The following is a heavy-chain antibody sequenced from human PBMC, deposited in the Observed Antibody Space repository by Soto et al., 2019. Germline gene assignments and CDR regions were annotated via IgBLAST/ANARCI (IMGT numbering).Heavy chain of an antibody. J-gene: IGHJ3*02. CDR3: AKEEAFHAFDI. CDR1: GFTFDDYT. Sequence: GESLKISCAASGFTFDDYTMHWVRQAPGKGLEWVSLISWDGGSTYYADSVKGRFTISRDNSKNSLYLQMNSLRTEDTALYYCAKEEAFHAFDIWGQGTMVTVSS. CDR2: ISWDGGST. V-gene: IGHV3-43*01.